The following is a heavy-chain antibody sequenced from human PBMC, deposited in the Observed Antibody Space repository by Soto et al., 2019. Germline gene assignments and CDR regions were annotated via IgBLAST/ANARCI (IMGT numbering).Heavy chain of an antibody. CDR3: ARGGHVVVGTAALDY. Sequence: QVQLMQSGAEVKKPGASVKVSCKASGDTFTDYYIHWVRQAPGQGLEWMGTVNPSGGHTTYAQHFLGRVTRTRDTSTSTLYMELTSLTSDDTAVYYCARGGHVVVGTAALDYWGQGTLVTVSS. V-gene: IGHV1-46*01. J-gene: IGHJ4*02. CDR2: VNPSGGHT. CDR1: GDTFTDYY. D-gene: IGHD2-21*02.